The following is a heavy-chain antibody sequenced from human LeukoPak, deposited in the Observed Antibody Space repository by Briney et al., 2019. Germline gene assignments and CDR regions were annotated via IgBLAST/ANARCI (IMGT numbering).Heavy chain of an antibody. D-gene: IGHD3-10*01. V-gene: IGHV3-7*01. J-gene: IGHJ3*01. CDR3: ARDSGSAYYSGSGTYYYDAFDF. CDR2: IRQDESEK. CDR1: GFTFSSYW. Sequence: GGSLRLSCTVSGFTFSSYWMTWVRQAPGKGLEWVANIRQDESEKYYVDSVKGRFTISRDNAKNSLYLQMNSLRAEDTAVYYCARDSGSAYYSGSGTYYYDAFDFWGQGTTVTVSS.